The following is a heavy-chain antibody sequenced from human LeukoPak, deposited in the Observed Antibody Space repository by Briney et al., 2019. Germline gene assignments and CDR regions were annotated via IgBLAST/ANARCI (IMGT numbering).Heavy chain of an antibody. CDR3: AREPAAGGDDYYYMDV. CDR2: ISSSSSTI. D-gene: IGHD6-13*01. CDR1: GFTFSSYS. V-gene: IGHV3-48*01. Sequence: PGGSLRLSCAASGFTFSSYSMNWVRQAPGKGLEWVSYISSSSSTIYYADSVKGRFTIPRDNAKNSLYLQMNSLRAEDTAVYYCAREPAAGGDDYYYMDVWGKGTTVTVSS. J-gene: IGHJ6*03.